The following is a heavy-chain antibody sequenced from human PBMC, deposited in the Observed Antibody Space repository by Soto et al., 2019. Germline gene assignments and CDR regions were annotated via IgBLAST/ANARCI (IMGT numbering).Heavy chain of an antibody. V-gene: IGHV1-18*04. J-gene: IGHJ4*01. CDR1: GYTFTSYG. Sequence: QVQLVQSGDEVKKPGASVKVSCKASGYTFTSYGIGWVRQAPGQGLDWMGWINGYNGDTNYAQKLQGRVTVTTDTSTSTAYMELRSLTSDDTAVYYCARDKDRVSDRSVPHFDYWGQGTLVTVSS. CDR3: ARDKDRVSDRSVPHFDY. CDR2: INGYNGDT. D-gene: IGHD3-22*01.